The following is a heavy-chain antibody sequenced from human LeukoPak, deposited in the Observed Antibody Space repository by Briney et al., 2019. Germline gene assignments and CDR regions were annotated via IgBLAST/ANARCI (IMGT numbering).Heavy chain of an antibody. J-gene: IGHJ4*02. V-gene: IGHV3-30*18. CDR3: AKPMRVVVPAARDY. CDR1: GFTFSSYG. CDR2: ISYDGSNK. D-gene: IGHD2-2*01. Sequence: GGSLRLSCAASGFTFSSYGMHWVRQAPGKGLEWVAVISYDGSNKYYADSVKGRFTISRDNSKNTLYLQMSSLRAEDAAVYYCAKPMRVVVPAARDYWGQGTLVTVSS.